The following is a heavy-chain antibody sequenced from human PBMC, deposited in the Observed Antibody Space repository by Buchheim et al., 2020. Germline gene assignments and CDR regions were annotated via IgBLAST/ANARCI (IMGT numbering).Heavy chain of an antibody. V-gene: IGHV4-59*01. J-gene: IGHJ5*02. D-gene: IGHD6-6*01. CDR3: ATAMLEYSSSSGWFDP. CDR2: IYYSGST. Sequence: QVQLQESGPGLVKPSETLSLTCTVSGGSISSYYWSWIRQPPGKGLEWIGYIYYSGSTNYNPSLKSRVTLSVDTSKNQFSLKLSSVTAADTAVYYCATAMLEYSSSSGWFDPWGQGTL. CDR1: GGSISSYY.